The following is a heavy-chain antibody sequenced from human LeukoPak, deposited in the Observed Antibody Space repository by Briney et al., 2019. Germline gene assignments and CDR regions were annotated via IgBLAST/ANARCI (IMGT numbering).Heavy chain of an antibody. CDR2: ISSSGTTT. J-gene: IGHJ4*02. CDR3: TRSISD. Sequence: GGSLRLSCAASGFTFSSYEMNWVRQAPGKGLEWVSYISSSGTTTHYADSVKGRFTVSRDNAKSSLYLQMNSLRAEDTAIYYCTRSISDWGQGILVTVSS. CDR1: GFTFSSYE. V-gene: IGHV3-48*03.